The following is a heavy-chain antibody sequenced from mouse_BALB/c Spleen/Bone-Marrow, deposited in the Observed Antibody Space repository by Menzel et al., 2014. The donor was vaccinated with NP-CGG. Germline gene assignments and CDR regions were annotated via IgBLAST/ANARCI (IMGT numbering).Heavy chain of an antibody. CDR2: IRNKANGYTT. CDR1: GFTFTDYY. Sequence: EVQLQQSGGGLVQPGGSLRLSCAPSGFTFTDYYMSWVRQPPGKALEWLGFIRNKANGYTTEYSASVKGRFTISRDNSQSILYLQMNTLRAEDSATYYCARDRAARATGYYFDYWGQGTTLTVSS. CDR3: ARDRAARATGYYFDY. J-gene: IGHJ2*01. D-gene: IGHD3-1*01. V-gene: IGHV7-3*02.